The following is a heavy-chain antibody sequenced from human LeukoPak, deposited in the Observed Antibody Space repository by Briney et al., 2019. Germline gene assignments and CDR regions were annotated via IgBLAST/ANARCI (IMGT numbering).Heavy chain of an antibody. D-gene: IGHD6-13*01. CDR1: GFTFSTFE. Sequence: GGSLRLSCAASGFTFSTFEMNWVRQAPGMGLEWVSYISSSGSNIHYADSMKGRFTISRDNAKNSLYLQMNSLRAEDTAIYYRARSGSWYNYFDYWGQGTLVTVSS. CDR3: ARSGSWYNYFDY. CDR2: ISSSGSNI. J-gene: IGHJ4*02. V-gene: IGHV3-48*03.